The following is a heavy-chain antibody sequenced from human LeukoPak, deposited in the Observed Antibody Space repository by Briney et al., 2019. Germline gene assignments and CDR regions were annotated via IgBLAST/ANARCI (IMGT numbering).Heavy chain of an antibody. J-gene: IGHJ4*02. Sequence: GGSLRLSCAASGFTFSSYGMHWVRQAPGKGLEWVAFIRYDGSNKYYADSVKGRFTISRDNSKNTLYLQMNSLRAEDTAVYYCAKGEHRITIFGVVTAFDYWGQGTLVTVSS. CDR3: AKGEHRITIFGVVTAFDY. CDR2: IRYDGSNK. V-gene: IGHV3-30*02. CDR1: GFTFSSYG. D-gene: IGHD3-3*01.